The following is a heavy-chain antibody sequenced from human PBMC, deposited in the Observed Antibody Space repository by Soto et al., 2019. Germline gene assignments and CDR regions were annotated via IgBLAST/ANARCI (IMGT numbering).Heavy chain of an antibody. V-gene: IGHV3-7*01. Sequence: EVQLVESGGGLVQPGGSLRLSCAASGFTFSSYWMSWVRQAPGKGLEWVANIKQDGSEKYYVDSVKGRFTISRDNAKNSRYLQMNSLRDEDTAVYYCASESPGYYYSSGYYCFDPWGQGTLVTVSS. CDR3: ASESPGYYYSSGYYCFDP. CDR2: IKQDGSEK. CDR1: GFTFSSYW. J-gene: IGHJ5*02. D-gene: IGHD3-22*01.